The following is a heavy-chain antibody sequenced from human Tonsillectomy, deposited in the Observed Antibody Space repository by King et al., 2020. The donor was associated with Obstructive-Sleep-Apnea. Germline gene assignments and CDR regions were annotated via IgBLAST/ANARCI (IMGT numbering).Heavy chain of an antibody. D-gene: IGHD6-13*01. J-gene: IGHJ3*02. Sequence: TLKESGPTLVKPTQTLTLTCTFSGFSLSTSGVGVGWIRQPPGKALEWLALIYWDDDKRYSPSLKSRLTITKDTSKNQVVLTMTNMDPVDTATDYCAPSYSGGEAAGKGVNAFDIWGQGTLVPVSS. CDR3: APSYSGGEAAGKGVNAFDI. CDR2: IYWDDDK. CDR1: GFSLSTSGVG. V-gene: IGHV2-5*02.